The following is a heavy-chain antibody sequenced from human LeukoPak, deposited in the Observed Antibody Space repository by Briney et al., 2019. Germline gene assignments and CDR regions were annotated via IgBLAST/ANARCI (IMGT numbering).Heavy chain of an antibody. J-gene: IGHJ6*03. D-gene: IGHD4-23*01. Sequence: ASVKVPYKACGYCLTDYYIMWVRQAPAHGREWMGWINPLHCGTHYAQKSQERVTMTRDTSIPTAYMELSSLRSEDTAVYYCARGNYSGNSRGYYYYYYMDVWGKGAPVTISS. V-gene: IGHV1-2*02. CDR1: GYCLTDYY. CDR2: INPLHCGT. CDR3: ARGNYSGNSRGYYYYYYMDV.